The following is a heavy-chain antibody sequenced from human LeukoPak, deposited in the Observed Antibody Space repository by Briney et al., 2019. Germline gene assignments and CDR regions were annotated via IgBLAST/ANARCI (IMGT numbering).Heavy chain of an antibody. CDR2: IYSSGGT. D-gene: IGHD6-19*01. CDR1: GGSISSYY. Sequence: PSETLSLTCTVSGGSISSYYWSWIRQPAGKGLEWIGRIYSSGGTDYNPSLKSRVTISVDTSKNQFSLKLSSVTAADTAVYYCARYSSSLYYFDYWGQGTLVTVSS. CDR3: ARYSSSLYYFDY. J-gene: IGHJ4*02. V-gene: IGHV4-4*07.